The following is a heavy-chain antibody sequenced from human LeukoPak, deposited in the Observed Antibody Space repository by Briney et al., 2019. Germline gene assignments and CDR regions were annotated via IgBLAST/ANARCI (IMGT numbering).Heavy chain of an antibody. V-gene: IGHV4-4*07. J-gene: IGHJ4*02. Sequence: SETLSLTCTVSGGSISSYYWSWIRQPAGKGLEWIGRIYTSGSTNYNPSLKSRVTMSVDTSKNQFSLKLSSVTAADTAVYYCARDLPLAVAGTPFDYWGQGTLVTVSS. D-gene: IGHD6-19*01. CDR2: IYTSGST. CDR1: GGSISSYY. CDR3: ARDLPLAVAGTPFDY.